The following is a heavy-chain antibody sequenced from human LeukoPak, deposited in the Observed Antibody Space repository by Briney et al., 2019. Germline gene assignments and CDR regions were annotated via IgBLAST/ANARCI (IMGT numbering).Heavy chain of an antibody. CDR1: GYSISSGYY. J-gene: IGHJ4*02. V-gene: IGHV4-38-2*02. CDR3: ATYSSSSPGH. CDR2: IYHSGTT. Sequence: SETLSLTCTVSGYSISSGYYWGWIRQPPGKGLEWIGSIYHSGTTYYNPSLKSRVTISIDTSKNQFSLKLSSVTAADTAVYYCATYSSSSPGHWGQGTLVTVSS. D-gene: IGHD6-13*01.